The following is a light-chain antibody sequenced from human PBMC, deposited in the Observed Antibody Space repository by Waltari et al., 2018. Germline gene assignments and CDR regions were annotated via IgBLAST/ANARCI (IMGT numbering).Light chain of an antibody. Sequence: SYVLTQPPSVSVAPGKTARITCGGNNIGTKSVHWSQQKPGQAPILVISYDSDRPSGIPERFSGSNSGNTATLTISRVEAADEADYYCQVWDANNDPGVFGTGTEVTVL. V-gene: IGLV3-21*04. CDR3: QVWDANNDPGV. CDR1: NIGTKS. CDR2: YDS. J-gene: IGLJ1*01.